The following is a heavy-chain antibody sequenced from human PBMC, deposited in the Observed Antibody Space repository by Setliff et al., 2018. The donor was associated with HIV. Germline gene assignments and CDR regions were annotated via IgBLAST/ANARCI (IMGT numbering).Heavy chain of an antibody. CDR2: IWYDGSKK. V-gene: IGHV3-33*01. CDR3: ARLLHNAY. Sequence: PGGSLRLSCAASGFTFSSHGMHWVRRAPGKGLECVANIWYDGSKKYYADSVKGRFTISRDNAKNSLYLQMNSLRAEDTAVYYCARLLHNAYWGQGTLVTVSS. D-gene: IGHD2-21*01. J-gene: IGHJ4*02. CDR1: GFTFSSHG.